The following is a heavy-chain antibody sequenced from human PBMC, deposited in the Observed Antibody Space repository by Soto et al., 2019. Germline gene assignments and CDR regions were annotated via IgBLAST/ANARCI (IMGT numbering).Heavy chain of an antibody. J-gene: IGHJ5*02. CDR3: ARSEYSSGSTFDP. V-gene: IGHV3-21*01. D-gene: IGHD6-19*01. CDR2: ISSSSSYI. Sequence: GGSLRLSCAASGFTFSSYSMNWVRQAPGKGLEWVSSISSSSSYIYYADSVKGRFTSSRDNAKNSLYLQMNSLRAEDTAVYYCARSEYSSGSTFDPWGQGTLVTVSS. CDR1: GFTFSSYS.